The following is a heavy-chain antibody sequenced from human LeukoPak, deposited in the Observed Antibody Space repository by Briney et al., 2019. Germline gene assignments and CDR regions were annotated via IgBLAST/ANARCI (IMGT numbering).Heavy chain of an antibody. J-gene: IGHJ4*02. D-gene: IGHD6-13*01. CDR1: GFTFSPYT. CDR2: ISYDGSNK. CDR3: ARAGTQQLVRYYFDY. V-gene: IGHV3-30-3*01. Sequence: GGSLRLSCAASGFTFSPYTMYWVRQPPGKGLECVAIISYDGSNKYYADSVKGRFTISRDNSINTLYLQMNSLRAEDTAVYYCARAGTQQLVRYYFDYWGQGTLVTVSS.